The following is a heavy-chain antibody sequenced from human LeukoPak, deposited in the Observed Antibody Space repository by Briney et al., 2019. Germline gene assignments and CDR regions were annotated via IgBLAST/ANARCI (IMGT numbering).Heavy chain of an antibody. V-gene: IGHV1-18*01. D-gene: IGHD2-8*01. J-gene: IGHJ4*02. CDR3: ARDRRMVYAPYFDY. Sequence: ASVKVSCKASGYTFTSYGISWVRQAPGQGLEWMGWISAYNGNTNYAQKLQGRVTVTTDTSTSTAYMELRSLRSDDTAVYYCARDRRMVYAPYFDYWGQGTLVTVSS. CDR2: ISAYNGNT. CDR1: GYTFTSYG.